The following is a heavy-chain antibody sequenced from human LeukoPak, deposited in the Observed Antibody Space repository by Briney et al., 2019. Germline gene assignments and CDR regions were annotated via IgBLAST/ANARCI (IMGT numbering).Heavy chain of an antibody. J-gene: IGHJ4*02. CDR3: ARGTGSTTTVTTIGFDY. V-gene: IGHV1-2*02. CDR1: GYTFTGYY. CDR2: INPKSGGT. D-gene: IGHD4-17*01. Sequence: GASVKVSCKASGYTFTGYYMHWVRQAPGQGLEWMGWINPKSGGTNYAQKSQGRVTMTRDTSISTAYMELSRLRSDDTAVYYCARGTGSTTTVTTIGFDYWGQGTLVTVSS.